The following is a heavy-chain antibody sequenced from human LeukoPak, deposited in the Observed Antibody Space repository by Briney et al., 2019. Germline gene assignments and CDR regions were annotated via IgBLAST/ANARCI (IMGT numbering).Heavy chain of an antibody. D-gene: IGHD3-16*02. CDR3: AREYVWGSSRYLDY. J-gene: IGHJ4*02. Sequence: GGSLRLSCAASGFTFSSNSINWVRQAPGKGLEGVSFISSGSTTIFYADSVKGRFTISRDNAKNSLHLQLNSLRAEDTAVYYCAREYVWGSSRYLDYWGQGTLVTVSS. CDR1: GFTFSSNS. V-gene: IGHV3-48*04. CDR2: ISSGSTTI.